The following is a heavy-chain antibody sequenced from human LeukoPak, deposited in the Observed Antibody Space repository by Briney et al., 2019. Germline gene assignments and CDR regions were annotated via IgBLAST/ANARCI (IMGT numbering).Heavy chain of an antibody. V-gene: IGHV4-59*08. CDR3: ARQTYSHDAFDI. D-gene: IGHD2-15*01. Sequence: SETLSLTCTVSGGSINSYYWSWIRQPPGKGLEWIGYIYYSGGANYNPSLKSRVTISVDTSKNQFSLKLSSVTAADTALYFCARQTYSHDAFDIWGQGTMVTVSS. J-gene: IGHJ3*02. CDR1: GGSINSYY. CDR2: IYYSGGA.